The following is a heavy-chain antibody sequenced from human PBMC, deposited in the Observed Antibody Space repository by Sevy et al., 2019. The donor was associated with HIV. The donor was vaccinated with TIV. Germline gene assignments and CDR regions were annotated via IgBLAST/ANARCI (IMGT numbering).Heavy chain of an antibody. CDR1: EFTFSSYS. CDR2: ISSSSSYL. J-gene: IGHJ4*02. D-gene: IGHD2-2*01. Sequence: GGSLRLSCAASEFTFSSYSMNWVRQAPGKGLEWVSSISSSSSYLYYADSVKGRFTISRDNAKNSLYLQMNSLRAEDTAVYYCAREECSSTSCHLPLDYWGQGTLVTVSS. V-gene: IGHV3-21*01. CDR3: AREECSSTSCHLPLDY.